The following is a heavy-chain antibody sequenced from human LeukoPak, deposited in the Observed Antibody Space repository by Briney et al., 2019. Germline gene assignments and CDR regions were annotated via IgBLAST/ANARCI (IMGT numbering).Heavy chain of an antibody. J-gene: IGHJ4*02. CDR3: AKGRCGGSCSLDY. D-gene: IGHD2-15*01. Sequence: QSGGSLRLSCAASGFTFDGYAMHWVRQAPGKGLEWVSGISWNSGSIGYADSVKGRFTISRDNAKNSLYLQMNSLRAEDTALYYCAKGRCGGSCSLDYWSQRTLVTVYS. CDR2: ISWNSGSI. V-gene: IGHV3-9*01. CDR1: GFTFDGYA.